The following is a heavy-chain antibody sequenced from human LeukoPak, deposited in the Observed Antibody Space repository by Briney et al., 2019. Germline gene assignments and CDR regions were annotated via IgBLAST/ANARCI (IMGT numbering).Heavy chain of an antibody. Sequence: AGGSLRLSCAASGLTFNIYDMHWVRQAPGKGLEWVSVISAGGGTTGYADSVRGRFTISRDNSKNTLFLQMNSLRAEDTAIYYCAKDQEGYHRPIDYWGQGTLVTVSS. CDR1: GLTFNIYD. CDR2: ISAGGGTT. D-gene: IGHD5-24*01. V-gene: IGHV3-23*01. J-gene: IGHJ4*02. CDR3: AKDQEGYHRPIDY.